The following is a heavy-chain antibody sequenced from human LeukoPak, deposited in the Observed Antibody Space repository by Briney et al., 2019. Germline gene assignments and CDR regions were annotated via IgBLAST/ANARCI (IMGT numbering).Heavy chain of an antibody. J-gene: IGHJ4*02. D-gene: IGHD6-19*01. Sequence: GASVKVSCKASGYTFSNYGISWVRQAPGQGLEWMGWISANNGYTKYAQKFQGRVTMTIDTSTTTAYMEVKSLRSDDTAVFYCARDGGYSSGSSDYWGQGTLVTVSS. CDR2: ISANNGYT. V-gene: IGHV1-18*01. CDR3: ARDGGYSSGSSDY. CDR1: GYTFSNYG.